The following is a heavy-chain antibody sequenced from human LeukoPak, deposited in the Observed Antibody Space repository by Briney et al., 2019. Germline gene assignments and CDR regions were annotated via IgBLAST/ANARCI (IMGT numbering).Heavy chain of an antibody. V-gene: IGHV1-8*03. Sequence: ASVKVSCKASGYTFTSYDINWVRQATGQGLEWMGWMNPNSGNTGYAQKFQGRVTITRNTSISTAYMELSSLRSEDTAVYYCARATKPGYYYGSGSYPNTGDYWGQGTLVTVSS. CDR1: GYTFTSYD. J-gene: IGHJ4*02. CDR2: MNPNSGNT. D-gene: IGHD3-10*01. CDR3: ARATKPGYYYGSGSYPNTGDY.